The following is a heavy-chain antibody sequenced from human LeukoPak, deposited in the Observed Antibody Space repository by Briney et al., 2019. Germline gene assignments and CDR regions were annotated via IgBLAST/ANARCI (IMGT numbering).Heavy chain of an antibody. D-gene: IGHD1-26*01. CDR3: ARESGTLYAFDI. Sequence: SETLSLTCAVSGVSISSYYWSWIRQPPGKGLEWIGYIYDSGSTNYSPSLKSRVTMSVDTSKNQFSLKLSSVTAADTAVYYCARESGTLYAFDIWGQGTMVTVSS. CDR2: IYDSGST. CDR1: GVSISSYY. V-gene: IGHV4-59*01. J-gene: IGHJ3*02.